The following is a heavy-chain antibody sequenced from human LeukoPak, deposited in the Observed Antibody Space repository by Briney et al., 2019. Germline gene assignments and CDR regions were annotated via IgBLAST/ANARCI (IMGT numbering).Heavy chain of an antibody. Sequence: SETLSLTCTVSGGSISSYYWSWIRQPPGKGLEWIGYIYYSGSTNYNPSLKSRVTISVDTSKNQFSLKLSSVTAADTAVYYCARDSPNYDILTGYYTRFAFDIWGQGTMVTVSS. CDR3: ARDSPNYDILTGYYTRFAFDI. D-gene: IGHD3-9*01. CDR2: IYYSGST. J-gene: IGHJ3*02. V-gene: IGHV4-59*01. CDR1: GGSISSYY.